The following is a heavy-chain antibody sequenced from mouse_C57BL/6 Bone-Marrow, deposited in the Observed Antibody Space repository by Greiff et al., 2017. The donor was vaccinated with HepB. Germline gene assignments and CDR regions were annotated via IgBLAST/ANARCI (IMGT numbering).Heavy chain of an antibody. Sequence: VQLQQSGAELVRPGTSVKVSCKASGYAFTNYLIEWVKQRPGQGLEWIGVINPGSGGTNYNEKFKGKATLTADKSSSTAYMQLSSLTSEDSAVYFCAREIYYDYDGFAYWGPGTLVTVSA. D-gene: IGHD2-4*01. CDR3: AREIYYDYDGFAY. CDR1: GYAFTNYL. J-gene: IGHJ3*01. V-gene: IGHV1-54*01. CDR2: INPGSGGT.